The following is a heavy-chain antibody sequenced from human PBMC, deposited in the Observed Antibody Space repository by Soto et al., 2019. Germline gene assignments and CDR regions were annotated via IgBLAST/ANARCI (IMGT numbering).Heavy chain of an antibody. CDR1: GYSFTSYW. J-gene: IGHJ6*02. CDR2: IDPSDSYT. V-gene: IGHV5-10-1*01. CDR3: ARLLRSVPGIAKGKLSYGMDV. Sequence: PGESLKISCKGSGYSFTSYWISWVRQMPGKGLEWMGRIDPSDSYTNYSPSFQGHVTISADKSISTAYLQWSSLKASDTAMYYCARLLRSVPGIAKGKLSYGMDVWGQGTTVTVSS. D-gene: IGHD6-13*01.